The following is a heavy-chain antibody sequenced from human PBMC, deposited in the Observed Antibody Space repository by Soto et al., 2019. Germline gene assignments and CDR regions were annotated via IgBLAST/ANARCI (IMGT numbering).Heavy chain of an antibody. Sequence: PGGALRLSCVDSGFTFSDSWMAWVRQFPGRGLEWVANINEDGSVKNYVDSVRGRFTVSRDNAKNSLYLQMNSLRADDTALYYCTIYRAYIRFDFWGQGTLVTVSS. CDR1: GFTFSDSW. D-gene: IGHD3-10*01. CDR3: TIYRAYIRFDF. CDR2: INEDGSVK. J-gene: IGHJ4*02. V-gene: IGHV3-7*01.